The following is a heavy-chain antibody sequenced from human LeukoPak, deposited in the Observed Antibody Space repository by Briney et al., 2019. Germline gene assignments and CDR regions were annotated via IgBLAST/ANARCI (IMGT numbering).Heavy chain of an antibody. CDR1: GYTFTNYW. CDR3: ARGFAD. CDR2: INRGDYDD. V-gene: IGHV5-51*01. J-gene: IGHJ4*02. Sequence: GGSLRLSCKGSGYTFTNYWFGWVRQIPGKGLKGMGIINRGDYDDTSSPSLQGLVNISVGRSIDTAYLPWTSLKATDTAMYYCARGFADWGQGTLVTVSS.